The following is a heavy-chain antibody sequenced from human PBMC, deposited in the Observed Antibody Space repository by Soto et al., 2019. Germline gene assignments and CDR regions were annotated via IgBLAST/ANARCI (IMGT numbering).Heavy chain of an antibody. Sequence: PGESLKISCKGSGYSFTSYWIGWVRQMPGKGLEWMGIIYPGDSDTRYSPSFQGQVTISADKSNSTAYLRWSSLKASDTAMYYCASLGIAAGYIDAFDIWGQGTMVT. CDR1: GYSFTSYW. J-gene: IGHJ3*02. D-gene: IGHD6-13*01. CDR2: IYPGDSDT. CDR3: ASLGIAAGYIDAFDI. V-gene: IGHV5-51*01.